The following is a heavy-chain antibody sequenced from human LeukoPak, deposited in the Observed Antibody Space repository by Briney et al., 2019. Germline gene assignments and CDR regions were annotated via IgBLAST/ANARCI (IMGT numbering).Heavy chain of an antibody. J-gene: IGHJ4*02. CDR2: INHSGST. CDR3: ARIDSRYLLDY. Sequence: SETLSLTCAVYGGSFTGYYWSWIRQPLGKGLEWIGEINHSGSTNCNPSLKSRVTISVDTSKNQFSLKLSSVTAADTAVYYCARIDSRYLLDYWGQGTLVTVSS. D-gene: IGHD3-22*01. CDR1: GGSFTGYY. V-gene: IGHV4-34*01.